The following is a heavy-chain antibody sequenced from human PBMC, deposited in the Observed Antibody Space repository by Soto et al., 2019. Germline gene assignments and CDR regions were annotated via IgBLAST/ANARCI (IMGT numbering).Heavy chain of an antibody. V-gene: IGHV1-69*01. D-gene: IGHD3-3*01. J-gene: IGHJ3*02. CDR2: IIPIFGTT. CDR1: GGTFSSYA. CDR3: ARDYDFWNGYFTRDLDDFDI. Sequence: QVQLVQSGAEVKKPGSSVKVSCKASGGTFSSYAISWVRQAPGQGLEWMGGIIPIFGTTNYAQKFQGRVTITADESTGTAYMELRSLRSEENAVYYCARDYDFWNGYFTRDLDDFDIWGQGTMVTVSS.